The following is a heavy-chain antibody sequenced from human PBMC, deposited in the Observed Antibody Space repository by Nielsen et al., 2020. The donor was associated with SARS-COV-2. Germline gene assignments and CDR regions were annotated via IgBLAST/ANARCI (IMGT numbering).Heavy chain of an antibody. J-gene: IGHJ4*02. CDR3: ATGQVAYYDYVWGSYPTPYYFDY. V-gene: IGHV1-69*01. D-gene: IGHD3-16*02. Sequence: WVRQAPGQGLEWMGGIIPIFGTANYAQKFQGRVTITADESTSTAYMELSSLRSEDTAVYYCATGQVAYYDYVWGSYPTPYYFDYWGQGTLVTVSS. CDR2: IIPIFGTA.